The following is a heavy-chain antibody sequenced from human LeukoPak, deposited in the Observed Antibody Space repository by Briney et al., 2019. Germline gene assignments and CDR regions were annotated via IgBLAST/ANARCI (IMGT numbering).Heavy chain of an antibody. J-gene: IGHJ4*02. CDR1: GFTFSGSA. D-gene: IGHD4-17*01. CDR3: TRFGSDDGEYAY. CDR2: IRSKANSYET. V-gene: IGHV3-73*01. Sequence: GGSLKLSCAASGFTFSGSAMHWVRQASGKGLEWVGRIRSKANSYETAYAASVKGRFTISRDDSKNTAYLQLNSLKTEDTAVYYCTRFGSDDGEYAYWGQGTLVTVSS.